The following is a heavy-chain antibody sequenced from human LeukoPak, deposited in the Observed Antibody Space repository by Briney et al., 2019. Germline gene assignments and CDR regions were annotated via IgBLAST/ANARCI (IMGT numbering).Heavy chain of an antibody. CDR1: GCSISSYY. D-gene: IGHD5-18*01. CDR2: IYYSGST. J-gene: IGHJ4*02. CDR3: ARAPRGYSYGYYFDY. V-gene: IGHV4-59*01. Sequence: PSETLSLTCTVSGCSISSYYWSWIRQPPGKGLEWMGYIYYSGSTNYIPSLKSRVTISVDTSKNQFSLKLSSVTAADTAVYYCARAPRGYSYGYYFDYWGQGTLVTVSS.